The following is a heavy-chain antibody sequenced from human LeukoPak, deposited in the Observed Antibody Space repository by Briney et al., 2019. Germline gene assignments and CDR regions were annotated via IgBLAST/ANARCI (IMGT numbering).Heavy chain of an antibody. J-gene: IGHJ4*02. D-gene: IGHD6-6*01. V-gene: IGHV1-8*03. CDR3: AGGSIAARSLDY. CDR2: MNPNSGNT. CDR1: GYTFTSYD. Sequence: ASVKVSCKASGYTFTSYDINWVRQATGQGLEWMGWMNPNSGNTGYAQKFQGRVTITRNTSISTAYMELSSLRSEDTAVYYCAGGSIAARSLDYWGQGTLVTVSS.